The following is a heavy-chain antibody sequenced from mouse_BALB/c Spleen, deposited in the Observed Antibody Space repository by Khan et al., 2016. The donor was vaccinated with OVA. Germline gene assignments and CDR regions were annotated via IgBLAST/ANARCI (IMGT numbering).Heavy chain of an antibody. CDR2: ISYSGYT. D-gene: IGHD1-2*01. J-gene: IGHJ2*01. CDR3: ASHLGGDFDY. Sequence: EVQLQESGPGLVKPSQSLSLTCTVTGFSITSDYACNWIRQFPGNKLEWMAFISYSGYTNYNPSLKSRFSITRDNAKNQFFLQLNSVTTEDTATYYCASHLGGDFDYWGQGTTLTVSA. V-gene: IGHV3-2*02. CDR1: GFSITSDYA.